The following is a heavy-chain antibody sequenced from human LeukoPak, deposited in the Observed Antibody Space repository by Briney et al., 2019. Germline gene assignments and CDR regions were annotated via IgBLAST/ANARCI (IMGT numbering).Heavy chain of an antibody. CDR2: IYITGST. D-gene: IGHD3-10*01. V-gene: IGHV4-38-2*02. CDR1: GYSISSDYY. J-gene: IGHJ5*02. Sequence: SETLSLTCTVSGYSISSDYYWGWIRQPPGKGLEWIGRIYITGSTTYNPSLKSRVTMSLDTSKNQFSLKLSSVTAADTAVYYCARDSGTTGEVKFDPWGQGTLVTVSS. CDR3: ARDSGTTGEVKFDP.